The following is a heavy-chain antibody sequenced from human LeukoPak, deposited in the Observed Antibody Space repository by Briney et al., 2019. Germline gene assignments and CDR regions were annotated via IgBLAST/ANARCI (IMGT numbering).Heavy chain of an antibody. CDR2: IIPIFGTA. D-gene: IGHD3-3*01. Sequence: GASVKVSCKASGYTFTSYYMHWVRQAPGQGLEWMGGIIPIFGTAHYAQKFQGRVTITADKSTSTAYMELSSLRSEDTAVYYCARVLDSVWSGYLTFPWFDPWGQGTLVTVSS. CDR3: ARVLDSVWSGYLTFPWFDP. CDR1: GYTFTSYY. V-gene: IGHV1-69*06. J-gene: IGHJ5*02.